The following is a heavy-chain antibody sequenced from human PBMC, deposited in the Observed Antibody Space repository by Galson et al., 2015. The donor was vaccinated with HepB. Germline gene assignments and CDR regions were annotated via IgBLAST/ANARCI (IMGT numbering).Heavy chain of an antibody. Sequence: SLRLSCAASGFTFNNYAMHWVRQAPGKGLEWAALISYDGSNKYYADSVKGRFTISGDYSKNTLYLQMNSLRAEDTAVYYCARDAFPYRDGYQHRLGYWGQGALVTVSS. CDR2: ISYDGSNK. D-gene: IGHD5-24*01. J-gene: IGHJ4*02. CDR3: ARDAFPYRDGYQHRLGY. V-gene: IGHV3-30*04. CDR1: GFTFNNYA.